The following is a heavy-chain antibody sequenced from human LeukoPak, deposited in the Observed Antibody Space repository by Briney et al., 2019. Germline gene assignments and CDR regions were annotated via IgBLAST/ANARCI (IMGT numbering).Heavy chain of an antibody. CDR3: ARGLQAYYYGSGSYYRVYYYYMDV. V-gene: IGHV1-8*01. D-gene: IGHD3-10*01. J-gene: IGHJ6*03. CDR1: GYTFTSYD. Sequence: ASVKVSCKASGYTFTSYDINWVRQATGQGLEWMGWMNPNSGNTGYAQKFQGRVTMTRNTSISTAYMELSSLRSEDTAVYYCARGLQAYYYGSGSYYRVYYYYMDVWGKGTTVTVSS. CDR2: MNPNSGNT.